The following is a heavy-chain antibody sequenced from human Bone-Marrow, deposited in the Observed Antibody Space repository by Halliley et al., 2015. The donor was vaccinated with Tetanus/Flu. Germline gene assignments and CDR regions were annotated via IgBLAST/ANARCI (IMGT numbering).Heavy chain of an antibody. J-gene: IGHJ4*02. Sequence: SSISASGTSTYSAASGKGRLTISRDNSKNTLDLQLNSLRAEDTAVYYCAKDLVGDSSGYFYFHYWGQGTLVTVSS. CDR2: ISASGTST. V-gene: IGHV3-23*01. D-gene: IGHD3-22*01. CDR3: AKDLVGDSSGYFYFHY.